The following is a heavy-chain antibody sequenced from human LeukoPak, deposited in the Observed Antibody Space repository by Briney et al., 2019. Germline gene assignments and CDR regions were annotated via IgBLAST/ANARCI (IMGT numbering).Heavy chain of an antibody. CDR3: ARLKWLRRYYFNY. CDR1: GFTFKHAL. Sequence: GGSLRLSRAASGFTFKHALKSWVRQAPGKGLEWVANIKQDGSEKYYVDSVKGRFSISRDNAKNSLYLQMNSLRAEDTAVYYCARLKWLRRYYFNYWAREPWSPSPQ. J-gene: IGHJ4*02. CDR2: IKQDGSEK. V-gene: IGHV3-7*01. D-gene: IGHD5-12*01.